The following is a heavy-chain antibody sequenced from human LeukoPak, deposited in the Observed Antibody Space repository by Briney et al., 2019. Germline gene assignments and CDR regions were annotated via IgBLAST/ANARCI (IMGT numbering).Heavy chain of an antibody. J-gene: IGHJ4*02. CDR2: IDTNTGNP. Sequence: ASVKVSCKASGYTFRSYTMNWVRQAPGQGLEWMGWIDTNTGNPTYAQGFTGRFVFSLDTSVSTAYLQISSLKAEDTAVYYCARVHDFWSGSHFDYWGQGTLVTVSS. CDR1: GYTFRSYT. D-gene: IGHD3-3*01. CDR3: ARVHDFWSGSHFDY. V-gene: IGHV7-4-1*02.